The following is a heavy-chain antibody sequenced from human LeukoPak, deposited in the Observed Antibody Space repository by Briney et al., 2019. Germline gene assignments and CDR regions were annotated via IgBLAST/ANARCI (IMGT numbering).Heavy chain of an antibody. Sequence: GASVKVSCKVSGYTFTELSMHWVRQAPGKGLEWMGGFDPEGGKTIYAQKLQGRVTMTTDTSTSTAYMELRSLRSDDTAVYYCARDLRWLLPWGQGTLVTVSS. CDR2: FDPEGGKT. J-gene: IGHJ5*02. D-gene: IGHD5-18*01. CDR1: GYTFTELS. V-gene: IGHV1-24*01. CDR3: ARDLRWLLP.